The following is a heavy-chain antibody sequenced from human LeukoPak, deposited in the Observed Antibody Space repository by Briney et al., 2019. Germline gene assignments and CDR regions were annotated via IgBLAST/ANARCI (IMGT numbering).Heavy chain of an antibody. Sequence: GGSLRLSCAASGFTFSSYAMSWVRQAPGKGLEWVSAISGSGGSTYYADSVKGRFTISRDNSKNTLYLQMNSLRAEDTAVYYCAKVGIHCSGGSCYPPVNYFDYWGQGTLVTVSS. CDR1: GFTFSSYA. V-gene: IGHV3-23*01. CDR3: AKVGIHCSGGSCYPPVNYFDY. CDR2: ISGSGGST. D-gene: IGHD2-15*01. J-gene: IGHJ4*02.